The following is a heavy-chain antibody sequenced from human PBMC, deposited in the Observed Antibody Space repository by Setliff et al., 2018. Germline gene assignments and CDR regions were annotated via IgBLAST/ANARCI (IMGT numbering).Heavy chain of an antibody. CDR1: GGTFKSDG. CDR3: ARELRSPFWHIDF. V-gene: IGHV1-69*13. J-gene: IGHJ4*02. Sequence: ASVKVSCKASGGTFKSDGFNWVRQAPGQGLEWMGRIIPVFRTAKYAQKFQGRVTITADESTTTAYMEVRSLRSEDTAVYYCARELRSPFWHIDFWGQGTLVTVSS. CDR2: IIPVFRTA. D-gene: IGHD3-16*01.